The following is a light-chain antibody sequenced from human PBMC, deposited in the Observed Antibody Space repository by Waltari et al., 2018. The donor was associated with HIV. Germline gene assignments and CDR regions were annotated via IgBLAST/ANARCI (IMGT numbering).Light chain of an antibody. V-gene: IGLV2-18*02. CDR3: SSFTTSITVV. CDR2: DVS. CDR1: SSDVGNSKE. J-gene: IGLJ2*01. Sequence: QSALTQPPSVSGSLGQSDTISRTVTSSDVGNSKEISWYQQSPGTAPKLMIYDVSNRPSGVPDRFSGSKSGNTASLTISGLQAEDEADYYCSSFTTSITVVFGGGTKLTVL.